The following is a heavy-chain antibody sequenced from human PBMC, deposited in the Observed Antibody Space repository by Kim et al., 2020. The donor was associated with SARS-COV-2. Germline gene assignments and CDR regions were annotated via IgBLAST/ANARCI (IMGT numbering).Heavy chain of an antibody. J-gene: IGHJ3*02. V-gene: IGHV3-7*03. CDR2: IKQDGSEK. D-gene: IGHD1-26*01. CDR3: ARGEVPYVEIGPGGAFDI. Sequence: GGSLRLSCAASGFTFSSYWMSWVRQAPGKGLEWVANIKQDGSEKYYVDSVKGRFTISRDNAKNSLYLQMNSLRAEDTAVYYCARGEVPYVEIGPGGAFDICGQGTMVTVSS. CDR1: GFTFSSYW.